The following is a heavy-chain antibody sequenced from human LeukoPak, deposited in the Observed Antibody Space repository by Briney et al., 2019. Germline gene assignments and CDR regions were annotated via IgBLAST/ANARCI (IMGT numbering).Heavy chain of an antibody. CDR2: ISSSSSYI. Sequence: GGSLRLSCAASGFTFSSYSMNWVRQAPGKGLEWVSSISSSSSYIYYADSVKGRFTISRDNAKNSLYLQMNSLRAEDTAVYYRARDTLVYDFWSGYYDAYGMDVWGQGTTVTVSS. CDR1: GFTFSSYS. D-gene: IGHD3-3*01. CDR3: ARDTLVYDFWSGYYDAYGMDV. J-gene: IGHJ6*02. V-gene: IGHV3-21*01.